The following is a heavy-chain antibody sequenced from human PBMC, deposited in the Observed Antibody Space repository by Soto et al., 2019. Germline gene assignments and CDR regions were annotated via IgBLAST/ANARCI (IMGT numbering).Heavy chain of an antibody. V-gene: IGHV4-4*02. CDR1: GGSINSSTW. CDR2: IDHNGIT. CDR3: ARLNRDYYYYGMDV. Sequence: PXETLSLTCAVAGGSINSSTWWTWVRQVPGKGLEWIGKIDHNGITNYNPSVKSRVTISQDNSKSQLALQLTSVTAADTAVYYCARLNRDYYYYGMDVWGQGPTVTVSS. J-gene: IGHJ6*02.